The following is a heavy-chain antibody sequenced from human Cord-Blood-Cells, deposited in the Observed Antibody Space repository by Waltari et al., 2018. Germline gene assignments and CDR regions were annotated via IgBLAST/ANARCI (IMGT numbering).Heavy chain of an antibody. CDR1: GYTLRGYY. D-gene: IGHD3-10*01. Sequence: QVQLVQSGAEVKKPGASVKVSCKASGYTLRGYYLHWVRQAPGQGLEWMGWINPNSGGTNYAQKFQGRVTMTRDTSISTAYMELSRLRSDDTAVYYCARDIGLTMVRGDEAFDIWGQGTMVTVSS. CDR3: ARDIGLTMVRGDEAFDI. V-gene: IGHV1-2*02. CDR2: INPNSGGT. J-gene: IGHJ3*02.